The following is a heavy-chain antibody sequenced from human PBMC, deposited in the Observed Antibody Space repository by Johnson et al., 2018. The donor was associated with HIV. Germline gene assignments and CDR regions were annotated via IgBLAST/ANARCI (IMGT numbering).Heavy chain of an antibody. CDR3: AKGWELTPDDAFDI. D-gene: IGHD1-26*01. V-gene: IGHV3-23*04. Sequence: VQLVESGGGLVQPGGSLRLSCAASGFTFSSYAMNWVRQAPGKALEWVSAISGRGGSTYYADSVKDRFTISRDTSKNTLCLHMNSLRAEDTAVYYCAKGWELTPDDAFDIWGQGTMVTVSS. CDR2: ISGRGGST. J-gene: IGHJ3*02. CDR1: GFTFSSYA.